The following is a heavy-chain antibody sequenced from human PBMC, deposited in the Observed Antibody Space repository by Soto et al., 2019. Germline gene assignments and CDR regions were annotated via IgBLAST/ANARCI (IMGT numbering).Heavy chain of an antibody. CDR2: IFYSGST. CDR3: ATGRWFDP. V-gene: IGHV4-59*01. J-gene: IGHJ5*02. Sequence: QVQLRESGPGLVKASETLSLTCTVSGGSISSDYWSWIRQPPGKGLEWIGYIFYSGSTSYNPSLKSRVTISVDTSKGQFSLKLSSVTTADTAMYYCATGRWFDPWGQGILVTVSS. CDR1: GGSISSDY.